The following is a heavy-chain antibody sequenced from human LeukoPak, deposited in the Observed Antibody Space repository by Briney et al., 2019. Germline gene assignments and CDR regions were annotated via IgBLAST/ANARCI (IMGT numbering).Heavy chain of an antibody. CDR1: GFTFDDYA. D-gene: IGHD6-19*01. V-gene: IGHV3-9*01. CDR3: AKGNSSGLVDAFDI. CDR2: ISWNSGSI. J-gene: IGHJ3*02. Sequence: GRSLRLSCAASGFTFDDYAMHWVRQAPGKGLEWVSGISWNSGSIGYADSVKGRFTISRDNAKNSLYLQMNSLRAEDTALYYRAKGNSSGLVDAFDIWGQGTMVTVSS.